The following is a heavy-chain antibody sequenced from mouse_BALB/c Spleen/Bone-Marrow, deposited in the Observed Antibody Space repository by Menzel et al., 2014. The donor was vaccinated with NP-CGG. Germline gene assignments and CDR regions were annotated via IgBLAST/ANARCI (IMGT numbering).Heavy chain of an antibody. CDR1: GYSFTGYT. V-gene: IGHV1-18*01. CDR3: ARSYYDYDDAMDY. J-gene: IGHJ4*01. CDR2: INPYNGGT. D-gene: IGHD2-4*01. Sequence: VQLQQSGPELVKPGASMKISCKASGYSFTGYTMNWVKQSHGKSLEWVGLINPYNGGTSYNQKFKGKATLTVDKSSSTAYMELLSLTSEDSAVYYCARSYYDYDDAMDYWGQRTSVTVSS.